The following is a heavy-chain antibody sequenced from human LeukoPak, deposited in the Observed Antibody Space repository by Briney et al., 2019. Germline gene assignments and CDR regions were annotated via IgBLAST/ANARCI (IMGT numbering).Heavy chain of an antibody. CDR2: IYYSGST. V-gene: IGHV4-39*01. J-gene: IGHJ5*02. Sequence: SETLSLTCTVSGGSISSSSYYWGWIRQPPGKGLEWIGSIYYSGSTYYNPSLESRVTISVDTSKNQFSLKLSSVTAADTAVYYCARRVLGYDSSGYSIWFDPWGQGTLVTVSS. CDR1: GGSISSSSYY. D-gene: IGHD3-22*01. CDR3: ARRVLGYDSSGYSIWFDP.